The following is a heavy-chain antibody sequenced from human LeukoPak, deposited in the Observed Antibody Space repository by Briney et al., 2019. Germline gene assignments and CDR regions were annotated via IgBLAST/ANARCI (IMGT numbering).Heavy chain of an antibody. CDR1: GGSFSGYY. CDR2: INHSGST. D-gene: IGHD6-19*01. V-gene: IGHV4-34*01. J-gene: IGHJ4*02. CDR3: ARGRGSGWYGRWYYFDY. Sequence: SETLSLTCAVYGGSFSGYYWSWIRQPPEKGLEWIGEINHSGSTNYNPSLKSRVIISVDTSKNQFSLKLSSVTAADTAVYYCARGRGSGWYGRWYYFDYWGQGTLVTVSS.